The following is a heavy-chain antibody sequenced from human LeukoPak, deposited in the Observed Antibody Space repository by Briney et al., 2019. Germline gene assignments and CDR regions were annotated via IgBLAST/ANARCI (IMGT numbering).Heavy chain of an antibody. CDR3: ARYYDSSGYYYDAFDI. J-gene: IGHJ3*02. Sequence: SETLSLTCTVSGGSISRGDYYWSWIRQPPGKGLEWIGYIYYSGSTYYNPSLKSRVTISVDTSKTQFSLKHSSVPAADTAVYYCARYYDSSGYYYDAFDIWGQGKMVTVSS. V-gene: IGHV4-30-4*08. CDR1: GGSISRGDYY. CDR2: IYYSGST. D-gene: IGHD3-22*01.